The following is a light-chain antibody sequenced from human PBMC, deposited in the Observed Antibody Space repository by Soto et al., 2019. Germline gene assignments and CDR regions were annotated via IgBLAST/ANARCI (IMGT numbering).Light chain of an antibody. CDR2: AAS. CDR3: LQYGVPLWT. Sequence: EIALTQSPGTLSLSPGERATLSCRASQSVTANYLAWYQQRPGQAPRLLIYAASIGATGVPDRFSGSGSGTDFTLTISRLEHEDLAVYYCLQYGVPLWTFGQGTTVEIK. J-gene: IGKJ1*01. CDR1: QSVTANY. V-gene: IGKV3-20*01.